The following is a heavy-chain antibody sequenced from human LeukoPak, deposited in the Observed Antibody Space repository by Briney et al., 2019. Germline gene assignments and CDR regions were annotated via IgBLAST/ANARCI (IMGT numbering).Heavy chain of an antibody. V-gene: IGHV4-59*01. D-gene: IGHD3-22*01. Sequence: SETLSLTCAVYGGSFSSYYWSWIRQPPGKGLEWIGYIYYSGSTNYNPSLKSRVTISVDTSKNQFSLRLSSVTAADTAVYYYARVNYYDSSGTDYWGQGTLVTVSS. J-gene: IGHJ4*02. CDR2: IYYSGST. CDR1: GGSFSSYY. CDR3: ARVNYYDSSGTDY.